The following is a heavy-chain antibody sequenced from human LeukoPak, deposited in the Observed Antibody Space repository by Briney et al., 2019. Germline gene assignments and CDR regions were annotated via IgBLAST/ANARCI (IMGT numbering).Heavy chain of an antibody. Sequence: SETLSLTCTVSGGSISSGGYYWSWIRQHPGKGLEWIGYIYYSGSTYYNPSLKSRVTMSVDTSKNQFSLKLSSVTAADTAVYYCARSQDCSSTSCYVGFDYWGQGTLVTVSS. J-gene: IGHJ4*02. CDR1: GGSISSGGYY. V-gene: IGHV4-31*03. CDR3: ARSQDCSSTSCYVGFDY. CDR2: IYYSGST. D-gene: IGHD2-2*01.